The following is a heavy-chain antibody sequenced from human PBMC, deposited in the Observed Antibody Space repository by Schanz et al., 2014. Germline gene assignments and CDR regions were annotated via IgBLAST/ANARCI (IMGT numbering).Heavy chain of an antibody. CDR1: GYTTFTDYY. CDR3: ARAKRFGDMDV. J-gene: IGHJ6*02. Sequence: QVQLVQSGAEVKKPGASVKVSCKASGYTTFTDYYIHWVRQAPGQGLEWMGWINPNSGDTNYAQKFQGWVTMTRDTSISTAYIEVSRLKSDDTAVYYCARAKRFGDMDVWGQGTTVTVSS. V-gene: IGHV1-2*04. CDR2: INPNSGDT. D-gene: IGHD3-10*01.